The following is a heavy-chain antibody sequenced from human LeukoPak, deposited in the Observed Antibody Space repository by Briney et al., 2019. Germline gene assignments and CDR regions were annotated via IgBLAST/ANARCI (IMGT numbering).Heavy chain of an antibody. Sequence: SETLSLTCTVSGGSISPYYWSWIRLPPGKGLEWIGEINHSGSTNYNPSLKSRVTISVDTSKNQFSLKLSSVTAADTAVYYCARGGRDSSGWYPRLDYWGQGTLVTVSS. J-gene: IGHJ4*02. CDR2: INHSGST. D-gene: IGHD6-19*01. CDR3: ARGGRDSSGWYPRLDY. V-gene: IGHV4-34*01. CDR1: GGSISPYY.